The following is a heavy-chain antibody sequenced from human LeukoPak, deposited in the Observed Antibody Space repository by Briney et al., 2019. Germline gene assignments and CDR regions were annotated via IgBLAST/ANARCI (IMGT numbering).Heavy chain of an antibody. CDR3: ARDPAPLSSWTTNYYYYMDV. V-gene: IGHV1-2*02. Sequence: ASVKVSCKASGYIFTGYYMHWVRQAPGQGLEWMGWINPNSGGTNYAQKFQGRVTMTRDTSISTAYMELSRLRSDDTAVYYCARDPAPLSSWTTNYYYYMDVWGKGTTVTVSS. D-gene: IGHD6-13*01. CDR1: GYIFTGYY. CDR2: INPNSGGT. J-gene: IGHJ6*03.